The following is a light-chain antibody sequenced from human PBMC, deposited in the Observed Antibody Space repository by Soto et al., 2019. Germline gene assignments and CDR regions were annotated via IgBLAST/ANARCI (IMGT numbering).Light chain of an antibody. CDR3: SSYAGSNNFKV. V-gene: IGLV2-8*01. J-gene: IGLJ3*02. CDR1: SSDVGGYNY. CDR2: EVS. Sequence: QSALTQPPSASGSPGQSVTISCTGTSSDVGGYNYVSWYQQHPGKAPKLMIYEVSKRPSGVPDRFSGSKSGNTASLTVSGLQAEDEADYYCSSYAGSNNFKVFRGGTKLTVL.